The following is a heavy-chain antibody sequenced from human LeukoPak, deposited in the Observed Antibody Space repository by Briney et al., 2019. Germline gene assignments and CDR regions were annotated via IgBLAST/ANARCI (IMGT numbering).Heavy chain of an antibody. V-gene: IGHV4-34*01. D-gene: IGHD3-16*02. CDR2: INHSGST. CDR1: GGSFSDYY. Sequence: SEPLSLTCAVYGGSFSDYYWSWIRQPPGKGLEWIGEINHSGSTNYNPSLKSRVTISVDTSKNQFSLKLSSVTAADTAVYYCARDQVVMITFGGVIEQRYYGMDVWGQGTTVTVSS. J-gene: IGHJ6*02. CDR3: ARDQVVMITFGGVIEQRYYGMDV.